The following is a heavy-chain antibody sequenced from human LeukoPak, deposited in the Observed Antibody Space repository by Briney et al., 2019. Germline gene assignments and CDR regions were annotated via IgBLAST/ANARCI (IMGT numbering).Heavy chain of an antibody. CDR3: ARERDLGYSSSWGYYYYMDV. V-gene: IGHV1-18*01. Sequence: ASVKVSCKASGYTFNSYGISWVRQAPGQGLEWMGWISAYNGNTNYAQKLQGRVTMTTDTSTSTAYMELRSLRSDDTAVYYCARERDLGYSSSWGYYYYMDVWGKGTTVTVSS. CDR2: ISAYNGNT. CDR1: GYTFNSYG. J-gene: IGHJ6*03. D-gene: IGHD6-13*01.